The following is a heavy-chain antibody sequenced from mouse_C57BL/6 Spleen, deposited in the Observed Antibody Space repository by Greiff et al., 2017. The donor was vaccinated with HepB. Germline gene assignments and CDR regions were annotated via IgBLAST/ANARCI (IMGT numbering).Heavy chain of an antibody. CDR2: IYPRSGNT. J-gene: IGHJ3*01. V-gene: IGHV1-81*01. CDR1: GYTFTSYG. CDR3: ARNYGSSYPAWFAY. Sequence: VQLQESGAELARPGASVKLSCKASGYTFTSYGISWVKQRTGQGLEWIGEIYPRSGNTYYNEKFKGKATLTADKSSSTAYMELRSLTSEDSAVYFCARNYGSSYPAWFAYWGQGTLVTVSA. D-gene: IGHD1-1*01.